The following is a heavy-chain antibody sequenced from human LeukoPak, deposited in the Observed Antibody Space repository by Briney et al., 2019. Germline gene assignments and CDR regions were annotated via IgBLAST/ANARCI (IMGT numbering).Heavy chain of an antibody. J-gene: IGHJ4*02. Sequence: GGSLRLSCAASGFTFSDYYMSWIRQAPGKGLEWVSYISSSSTYTNYADSVKGRSTISRDNAKNSLYLQMNSPRAEDTAVYYCARVDPRGYSYGYFHYWGQGTLVTVSS. D-gene: IGHD5-18*01. V-gene: IGHV3-11*06. CDR1: GFTFSDYY. CDR3: ARVDPRGYSYGYFHY. CDR2: ISSSSTYT.